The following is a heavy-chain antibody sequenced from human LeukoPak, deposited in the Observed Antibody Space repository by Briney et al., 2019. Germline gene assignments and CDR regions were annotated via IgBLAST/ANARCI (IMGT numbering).Heavy chain of an antibody. J-gene: IGHJ4*02. CDR2: ISAYNGNT. Sequence: GASVKVSCKASDYILITYGISWVRQAPGQGLEWMGWISAYNGNTNYAQKLQGRVTMTTDTSTSTAYMELRSLRSDDTAVYYCARDDYYGSGTPFDYWGQGTLVTVSS. CDR1: DYILITYG. D-gene: IGHD3-10*01. V-gene: IGHV1-18*01. CDR3: ARDDYYGSGTPFDY.